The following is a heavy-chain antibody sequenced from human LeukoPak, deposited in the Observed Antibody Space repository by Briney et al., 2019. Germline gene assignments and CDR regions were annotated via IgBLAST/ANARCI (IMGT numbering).Heavy chain of an antibody. V-gene: IGHV3-33*06. Sequence: GKSLRLSCVASGFNFSDYAMNWARQAPGKGLEWVAVIWHDGSNKYYADSVKGRFLISRDNSKNTLFLEMYRLTPEDTAVYYCAKGGFSTSTARRPDYYYYYMDVWAKGTTVTVSS. CDR1: GFNFSDYA. D-gene: IGHD3-16*01. CDR2: IWHDGSNK. CDR3: AKGGFSTSTARRPDYYYYYMDV. J-gene: IGHJ6*03.